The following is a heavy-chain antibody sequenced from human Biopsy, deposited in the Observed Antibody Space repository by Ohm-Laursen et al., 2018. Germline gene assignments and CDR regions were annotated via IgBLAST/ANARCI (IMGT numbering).Heavy chain of an antibody. Sequence: SDTLSLTCAVSGGSFSGTYWSWIRQTPGKGLEWIGEINHSGSTKYNPSFESRVTISVDTSKNQLSLNLFSVTAADAARYFCARGEYYAYWSGARKLNYFDYWGQGTLVIVSS. CDR3: ARGEYYAYWSGARKLNYFDY. CDR2: INHSGST. V-gene: IGHV4-34*01. J-gene: IGHJ4*02. CDR1: GGSFSGTY. D-gene: IGHD3-3*01.